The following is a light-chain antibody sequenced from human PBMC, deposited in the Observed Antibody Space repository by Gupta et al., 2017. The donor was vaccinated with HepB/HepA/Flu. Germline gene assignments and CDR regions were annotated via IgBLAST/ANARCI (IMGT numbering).Light chain of an antibody. Sequence: QMTQSPSSLSASVGDSVTITCRASQSSSSYLNWYQQKPGKAPKLLSDAASSLQSRVPSRCSGSGSGTDFTLTISSLQAEDVSSYDHHQSYTPLTFGGGTKVEIK. CDR2: AAS. CDR3: HQSYTPLT. CDR1: QSSSSY. V-gene: IGKV1-39*01. J-gene: IGKJ4*01.